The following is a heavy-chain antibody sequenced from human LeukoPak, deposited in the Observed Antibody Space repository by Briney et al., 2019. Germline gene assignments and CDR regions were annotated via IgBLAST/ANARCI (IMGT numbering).Heavy chain of an antibody. CDR2: FYYSGST. Sequence: SETLSLTCTVSGGSISSYYWSWIRQPPGKGLEWIGYFYYSGSTNYNPSLKSRVTISVDTSKNQFSLKLSSVTAADTAVYYCARQIPYYYGMDVWGQGTTVTVSS. V-gene: IGHV4-59*08. J-gene: IGHJ6*02. CDR3: ARQIPYYYGMDV. CDR1: GGSISSYY.